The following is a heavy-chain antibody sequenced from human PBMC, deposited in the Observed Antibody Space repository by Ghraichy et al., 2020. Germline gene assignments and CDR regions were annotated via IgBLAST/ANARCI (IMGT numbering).Heavy chain of an antibody. Sequence: SETLSLSCTVSGGSISSSSYYWGWIRQPPGKGLEWIGSIYYSGSTYYNPFLKSRVTISVDTSKNQFSLKLSSVTAADTAVYYCARHRGGSSSGEMRTLNLRLGWGQGTLVTVSS. J-gene: IGHJ4*02. V-gene: IGHV4-39*01. CDR3: ARHRGGSSSGEMRTLNLRLG. CDR1: GGSISSSSYY. CDR2: IYYSGST. D-gene: IGHD6-6*01.